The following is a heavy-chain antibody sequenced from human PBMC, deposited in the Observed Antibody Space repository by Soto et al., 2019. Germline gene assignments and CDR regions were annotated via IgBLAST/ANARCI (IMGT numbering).Heavy chain of an antibody. J-gene: IGHJ4*02. D-gene: IGHD2-21*01. V-gene: IGHV3-7*01. Sequence: PGGSLRLSCAASGFTLSTYWMGWVRQAPGKGLEWVANIKQDGSEKYYGDSVRGRFTISRDNAKNSLYLQMSSLRVEDTAVYFCAREFRISYWGQGTLVTVSS. CDR2: IKQDGSEK. CDR3: AREFRISY. CDR1: GFTLSTYW.